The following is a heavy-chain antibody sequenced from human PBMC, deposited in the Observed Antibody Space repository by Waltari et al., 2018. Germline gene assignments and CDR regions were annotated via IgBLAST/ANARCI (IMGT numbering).Heavy chain of an antibody. J-gene: IGHJ5*02. CDR2: IITSTGNP. Sequence: QVQLVQSGSELKKPGASVKISCKASGYIFTNYAINWVRQAPGQGLELMGWIITSTGNPTYAQGFTGRLVFSLDTSVSTAYLEINNLKTEDTAVYFCTREVVPATSIVVNWFDPWGQGTLVTVSS. CDR1: GYIFTNYA. CDR3: TREVVPATSIVVNWFDP. D-gene: IGHD1-26*01. V-gene: IGHV7-4-1*02.